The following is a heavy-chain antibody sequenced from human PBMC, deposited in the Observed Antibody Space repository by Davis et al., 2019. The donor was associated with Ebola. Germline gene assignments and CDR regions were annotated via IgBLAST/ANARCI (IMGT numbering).Heavy chain of an antibody. CDR2: ISHSGSA. J-gene: IGHJ5*02. CDR1: GGSFNDYY. D-gene: IGHD1-1*01. Sequence: SETLSLTCAVSGGSFNDYYWSWIRQPPGKGLEWIGEISHSGSADYSPSVNSRVTLSVDTSKNQFSLQIISVTAADTAVYYCARTTETQISESGLGYNYLDPWGQGTLVTVSS. CDR3: ARTTETQISESGLGYNYLDP. V-gene: IGHV4-34*01.